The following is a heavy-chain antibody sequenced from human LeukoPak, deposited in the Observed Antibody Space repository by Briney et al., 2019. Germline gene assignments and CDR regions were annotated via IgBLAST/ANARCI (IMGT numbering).Heavy chain of an antibody. CDR3: ARDNSADY. Sequence: GGSLRLSCAASGFSFRSYSMNWVRQAPGKGREWVSSIGSSSSYINYADSVKGRLTISRDNTKNSLYLQMNSLRAEDTAVYYCARDNSADYWGQGTLVSVSS. D-gene: IGHD2-21*01. V-gene: IGHV3-21*01. CDR2: IGSSSSYI. CDR1: GFSFRSYS. J-gene: IGHJ4*02.